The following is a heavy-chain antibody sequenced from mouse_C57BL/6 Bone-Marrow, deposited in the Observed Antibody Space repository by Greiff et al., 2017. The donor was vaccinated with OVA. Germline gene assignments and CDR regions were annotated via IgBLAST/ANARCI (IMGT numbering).Heavy chain of an antibody. CDR2: IWSGGST. CDR3: ARKDTMITTNAMDY. J-gene: IGHJ4*01. Sequence: VMLVESGPGLVQPSQSLSITCTVSGFSLTSYGVHWVRQSPGKGLEWLGVIWSGGSTDYNAAFISRLSISKDNSKGQVFFKMNNLQADNTAIYYCARKDTMITTNAMDYWGQGTSVTVSS. D-gene: IGHD2-4*01. CDR1: GFSLTSYG. V-gene: IGHV2-2*01.